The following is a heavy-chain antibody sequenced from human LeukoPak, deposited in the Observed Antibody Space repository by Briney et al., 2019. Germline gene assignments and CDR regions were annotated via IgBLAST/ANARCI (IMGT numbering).Heavy chain of an antibody. V-gene: IGHV1-18*01. Sequence: GASVKVSCKASGYTFRNYGINWVRQALGQGLEWMGWISGDSYDTKYEQKLQGRVTMTTDTSTSTAYMELRSLRSDDTAVYYCARNRTGTFDFWGQGTLVTVSS. CDR3: ARNRTGTFDF. J-gene: IGHJ4*02. CDR2: ISGDSYDT. CDR1: GYTFRNYG. D-gene: IGHD3-10*01.